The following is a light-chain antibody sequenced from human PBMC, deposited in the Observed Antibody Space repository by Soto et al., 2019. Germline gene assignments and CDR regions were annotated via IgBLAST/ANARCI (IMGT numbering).Light chain of an antibody. Sequence: DIQMTQSPSSLSACVGDRVTITCQASQDISNSLNWYQQKPGRAPKLLIYDACNLETGDPSRVSGSRSGTDFSFTISSLQPEDVATYYCQHYGNLPLTFGQGTRLEIK. CDR1: QDISNS. J-gene: IGKJ5*01. V-gene: IGKV1-33*01. CDR3: QHYGNLPLT. CDR2: DAC.